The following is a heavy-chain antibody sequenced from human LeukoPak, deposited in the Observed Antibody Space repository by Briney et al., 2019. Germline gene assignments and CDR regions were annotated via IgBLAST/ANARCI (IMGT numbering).Heavy chain of an antibody. D-gene: IGHD6-13*01. CDR1: GFTFSNAW. J-gene: IGHJ3*02. CDR2: IKSKTDGGTT. Sequence: GGSLRLSCAASGFTFSNAWMSWVRQAPGKGLEWVGRIKSKTDGGTTDYAAPVKGRFTISRDDSKNTLYLQMNSLKTEDTAVYYCTTEQQLVLMGVFAFDIWGQGTMVTVSS. V-gene: IGHV3-15*01. CDR3: TTEQQLVLMGVFAFDI.